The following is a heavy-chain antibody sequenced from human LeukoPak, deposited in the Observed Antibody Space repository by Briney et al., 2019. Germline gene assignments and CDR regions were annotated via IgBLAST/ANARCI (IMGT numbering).Heavy chain of an antibody. CDR1: GFTFSSYS. V-gene: IGHV3-21*01. CDR3: ARDGGAVAGTAPYYYYGMDV. CDR2: ISISSNYI. D-gene: IGHD6-19*01. J-gene: IGHJ6*02. Sequence: GGSLRLSCAASGFTFSSYSLNWVRQAPGKGLEWVSSISISSNYIYYADSVKGRFTISRDNSKNTLYLQMNSLRAEDTAVYYCARDGGAVAGTAPYYYYGMDVWGQGTTVTVSS.